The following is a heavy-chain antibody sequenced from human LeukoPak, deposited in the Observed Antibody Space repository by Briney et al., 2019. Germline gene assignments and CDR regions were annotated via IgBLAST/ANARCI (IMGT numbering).Heavy chain of an antibody. Sequence: KAGGSLRLSCAASGFTFSSYSMNWVRQAPGKGLEWVSSISSSSSYIYYADSVKGRFTISRDNAKNSLYLQMNSLRAEDTAVYYCARGSRALAVAGTGDYWGQGTLATVSS. V-gene: IGHV3-21*01. CDR1: GFTFSSYS. J-gene: IGHJ4*02. CDR3: ARGSRALAVAGTGDY. D-gene: IGHD6-19*01. CDR2: ISSSSSYI.